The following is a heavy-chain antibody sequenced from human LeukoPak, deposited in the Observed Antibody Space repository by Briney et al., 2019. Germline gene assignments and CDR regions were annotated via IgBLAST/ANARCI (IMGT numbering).Heavy chain of an antibody. Sequence: SETLSLTCTVSGGSISSYYWSWIRQPPGKGLEWIGYIYYSGSTYYNPSLKSRVTISVDTSKNQFSLKLSSVTAADTAVYYCARKRDYYDSSGYYQEAAFDIWGQGTMVTVSS. D-gene: IGHD3-22*01. CDR3: ARKRDYYDSSGYYQEAAFDI. CDR1: GGSISSYY. V-gene: IGHV4-59*06. J-gene: IGHJ3*02. CDR2: IYYSGST.